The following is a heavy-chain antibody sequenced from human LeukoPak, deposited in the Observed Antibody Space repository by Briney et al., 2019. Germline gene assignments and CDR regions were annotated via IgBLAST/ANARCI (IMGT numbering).Heavy chain of an antibody. Sequence: PGGSLRLSCAASGFTVSSYEMNWVRQAPGKGLEWVGDMRSRATVIDYAGSVKGRFTISRDNAKNSLYLQMNSLRAEDTAVYYCARAGYSSSWAYWGQGTLVTVSS. V-gene: IGHV3-48*03. J-gene: IGHJ4*02. CDR2: MRSRATVI. CDR3: ARAGYSSSWAY. CDR1: GFTVSSYE. D-gene: IGHD6-13*01.